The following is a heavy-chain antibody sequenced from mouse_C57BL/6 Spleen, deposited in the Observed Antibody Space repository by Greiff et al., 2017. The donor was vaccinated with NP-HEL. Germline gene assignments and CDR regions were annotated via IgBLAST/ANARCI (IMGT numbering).Heavy chain of an antibody. CDR1: GYTFTSYG. D-gene: IGHD2-3*01. Sequence: QVQLQQSGAELARPGASVKLSCKASGYTFTSYGISWVKQRTGQGLEWIGEIYPRSGNTYYNEKFKGKATLTADKSSSTAYMELRSLTSEDSAVCFCARGLGTTKDAMDYWGQGTSVTVSS. CDR3: ARGLGTTKDAMDY. CDR2: IYPRSGNT. J-gene: IGHJ4*01. V-gene: IGHV1-81*01.